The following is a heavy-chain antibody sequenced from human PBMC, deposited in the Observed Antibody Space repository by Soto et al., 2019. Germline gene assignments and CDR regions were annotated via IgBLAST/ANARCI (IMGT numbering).Heavy chain of an antibody. Sequence: GASVKVSCKASGYTFTGYYMHWVRQAPGQGLELMGWINPNSGGTNYAQKFQGRVTMTRDTSISTAYMELSRLRSDDTAVYYCARHTRRGYSYGPLGYWGQGTLVTVSS. V-gene: IGHV1-2*02. J-gene: IGHJ4*02. CDR1: GYTFTGYY. D-gene: IGHD5-18*01. CDR3: ARHTRRGYSYGPLGY. CDR2: INPNSGGT.